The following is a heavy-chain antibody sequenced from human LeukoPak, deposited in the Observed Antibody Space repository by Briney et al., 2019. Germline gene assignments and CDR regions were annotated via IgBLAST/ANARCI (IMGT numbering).Heavy chain of an antibody. CDR2: INSDGSST. CDR1: GFTFSSYW. CDR3: AREGIAARPQYDYYYYMDV. D-gene: IGHD6-6*01. J-gene: IGHJ6*03. V-gene: IGHV3-74*01. Sequence: GGSLRLSCAASGFTFSSYWMHWVRQAPGKGLVWVSRINSDGSSTSYADSVKGRFTISRDNAKNTLYLQMNSLRAEDTAVYYCAREGIAARPQYDYYYYMDVWGKGTTVTVSS.